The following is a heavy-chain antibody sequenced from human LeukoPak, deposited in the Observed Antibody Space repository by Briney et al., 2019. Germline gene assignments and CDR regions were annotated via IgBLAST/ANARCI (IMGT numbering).Heavy chain of an antibody. D-gene: IGHD3-3*02. J-gene: IGHJ4*02. CDR2: IYHSGST. Sequence: SETLSLTCTVSGGSISSYSWSWIRHPPGKGLEWIGYIYHSGSTYHNPSLKSRVTISLDRSKNQFSLKLTSVTAADTAVYYCARTPGSWHFNKWGQGTLVTVSS. CDR1: GGSISSYS. CDR3: ARTPGSWHFNK. V-gene: IGHV4-4*09.